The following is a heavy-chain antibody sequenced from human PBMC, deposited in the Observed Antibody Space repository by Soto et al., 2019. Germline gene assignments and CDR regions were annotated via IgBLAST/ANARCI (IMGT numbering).Heavy chain of an antibody. CDR1: GYTFTSYD. CDR2: MNPNSGNT. CDR3: ARGTTATGYYGMDV. Sequence: ASVKVSCKASGYTFTSYDINWVRQATGQGLEWMGWMNPNSGNTGYAQKFQGRVTMTSSTSISTAYMELASLRSEDTAVYYCARGTTATGYYGMDVWGQGTTVTVS. J-gene: IGHJ6*02. V-gene: IGHV1-8*01.